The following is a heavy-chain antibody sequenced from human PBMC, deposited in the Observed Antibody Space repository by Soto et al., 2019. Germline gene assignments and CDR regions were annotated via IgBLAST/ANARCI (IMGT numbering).Heavy chain of an antibody. V-gene: IGHV1-69*01. J-gene: IGHJ4*02. CDR2: IIPIFGTA. CDR3: AITYYDYVWGSYRPTYFDY. CDR1: GGTFSSYA. Sequence: QVQLVQSGAEVKKPGSSVKVSCKASGGTFSSYAISWVRQAPGQGLEWMGGIIPIFGTANYAQKFQGRVTITADESTSTAYMELSSLRSEDTALYYCAITYYDYVWGSYRPTYFDYWGQGTLVTVSS. D-gene: IGHD3-16*02.